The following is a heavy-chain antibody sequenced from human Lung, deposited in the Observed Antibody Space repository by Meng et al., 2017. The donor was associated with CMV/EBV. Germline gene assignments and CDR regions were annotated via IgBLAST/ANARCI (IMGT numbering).Heavy chain of an antibody. CDR3: VKGRDHNNYGGSGTVDF. CDR2: ISGSGAST. V-gene: IGHV3-23*01. CDR1: GFTFSSYA. Sequence: SCAVSGFTFSSYAMNWVRQAPGKGLEWVSGISGSGASTHYADFVKGRFTISRDNSKNTMYLQMKSLRAEDTAVYYCVKGRDHNNYGGSGTVDFWGQGXLVTVSS. J-gene: IGHJ4*02. D-gene: IGHD4-11*01.